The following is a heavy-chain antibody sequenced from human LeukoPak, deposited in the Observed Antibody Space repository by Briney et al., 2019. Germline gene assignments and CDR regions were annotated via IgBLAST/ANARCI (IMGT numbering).Heavy chain of an antibody. V-gene: IGHV4-34*01. CDR3: TSRNYYDSRGYYYFDY. Sequence: PSETLSLTCAVYGGSFNDYYWSWIRQPPGKGLEWIGEINHSGSTNYNPSLKSRVTISVDTSKNQFSLKLSSVTAADTAVYYCTSRNYYDSRGYYYFDYWGRGTLVTVSS. CDR1: GGSFNDYY. D-gene: IGHD3-22*01. J-gene: IGHJ4*02. CDR2: INHSGST.